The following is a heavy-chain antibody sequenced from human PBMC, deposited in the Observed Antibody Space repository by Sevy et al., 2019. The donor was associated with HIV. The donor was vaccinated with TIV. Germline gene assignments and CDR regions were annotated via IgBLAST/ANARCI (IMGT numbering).Heavy chain of an antibody. J-gene: IGHJ6*02. Sequence: SGPTLVKPTQTLTLTCTFSGFSLSTSGVGVGWIRQPPGKALEWLALIYWDDDKRYSPSLKSRLTITKDTSKNQVVFTMTNMDPVDTATYYCAHLLTMVRGAPGKLYGMDVWGQGTTVTVSS. CDR3: AHLLTMVRGAPGKLYGMDV. D-gene: IGHD3-10*01. CDR2: IYWDDDK. CDR1: GFSLSTSGVG. V-gene: IGHV2-5*02.